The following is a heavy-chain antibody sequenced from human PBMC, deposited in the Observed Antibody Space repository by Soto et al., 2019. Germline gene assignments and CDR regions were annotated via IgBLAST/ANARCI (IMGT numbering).Heavy chain of an antibody. J-gene: IGHJ4*02. CDR3: ARLEVRGAYHFDY. D-gene: IGHD3-10*01. V-gene: IGHV3-11*01. CDR2: ISSSGSTI. Sequence: GGSLRLSCASSGFTFSDYYMSWIRQAPGKGLEWVSYISSSGSTIYSADSLKGRFTISRDNAKRSLYLQMNSLRAEDTAVYQCARLEVRGAYHFDYWGQGTLVTVS. CDR1: GFTFSDYY.